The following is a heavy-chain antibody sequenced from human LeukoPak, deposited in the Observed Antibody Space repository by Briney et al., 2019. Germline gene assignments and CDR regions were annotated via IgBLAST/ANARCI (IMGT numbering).Heavy chain of an antibody. V-gene: IGHV4-4*02. D-gene: IGHD3-16*01. CDR1: GGSITSSNW. CDR2: INHSGST. CDR3: ARGGAIDY. J-gene: IGHJ4*02. Sequence: SGPLSLTCALSGGSITSSNWWSWVRQPPGKGLEWIGEINHSGSTNYNPSLKSRVTISVDTSKNQFSLKLSSVTAADTAVYYCARGGAIDYWGQGTLVTVSS.